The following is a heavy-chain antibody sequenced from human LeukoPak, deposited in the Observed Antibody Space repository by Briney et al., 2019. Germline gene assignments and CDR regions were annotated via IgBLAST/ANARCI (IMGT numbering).Heavy chain of an antibody. V-gene: IGHV3-11*01. CDR2: ISSSGSTI. D-gene: IGHD6-13*01. CDR3: ARGESSSWSYDYYFYMDV. Sequence: PGGSLRLSCAASGFTFSDYYMSWIRQAPGKGLEWVSYISSSGSTIYYADSVKGRFTISRDNAKNSLYLQMNSLRAEDTAIYYCARGESSSWSYDYYFYMDVWGKGTTVTISS. J-gene: IGHJ6*03. CDR1: GFTFSDYY.